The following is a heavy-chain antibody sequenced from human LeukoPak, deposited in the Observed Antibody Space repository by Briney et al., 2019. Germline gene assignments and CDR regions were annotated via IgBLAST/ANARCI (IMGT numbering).Heavy chain of an antibody. D-gene: IGHD4-11*01. V-gene: IGHV4-59*08. Sequence: SETLSLTCTLSVVSISSYYWSWIRQPPAKGLEWIGYIYYSGSTNYNPSLKSRVTISVDTSKNQFSLKLSSVTAADTAVYYCAGSTDWFDPWGQGTLVTVSS. CDR1: VVSISSYY. CDR3: AGSTDWFDP. J-gene: IGHJ5*02. CDR2: IYYSGST.